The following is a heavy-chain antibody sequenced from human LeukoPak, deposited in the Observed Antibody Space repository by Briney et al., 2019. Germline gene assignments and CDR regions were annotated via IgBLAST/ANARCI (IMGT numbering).Heavy chain of an antibody. CDR1: GGSISSYY. CDR2: IYTSGST. V-gene: IGHV4-4*07. CDR3: ARDPNTYYYDSSGYYGDAFDI. D-gene: IGHD3-22*01. Sequence: SETLSLTCTVSGGSISSYYWSWIRQPAGKGLEWIGRIYTSGSTNYNPSLKSRVTMSVDTSKNQFSLKLSSVTAADTAVYYCARDPNTYYYDSSGYYGDAFDIWGQGTMATVSS. J-gene: IGHJ3*02.